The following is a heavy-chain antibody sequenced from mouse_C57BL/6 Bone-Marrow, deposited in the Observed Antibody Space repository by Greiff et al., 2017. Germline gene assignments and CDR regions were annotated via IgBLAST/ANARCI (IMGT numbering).Heavy chain of an antibody. CDR1: GYTFTSYW. J-gene: IGHJ4*01. Sequence: GGELVMPGASVKLSCKASGYTFTSYWMHWVKQRPGQGLEWIGEIDPSDSYTNYNQKFKGKSTLTVDKSSSTAYMQLSSLTSEDSAVYYCARFHYDYDGYYAMDYWGQGTSVTVSS. CDR3: ARFHYDYDGYYAMDY. V-gene: IGHV1-69*01. CDR2: IDPSDSYT. D-gene: IGHD2-4*01.